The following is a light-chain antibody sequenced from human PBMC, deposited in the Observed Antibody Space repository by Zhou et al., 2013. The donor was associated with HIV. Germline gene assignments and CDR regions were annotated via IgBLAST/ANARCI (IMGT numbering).Light chain of an antibody. CDR3: QQNDILPLI. V-gene: IGKV1-33*01. CDR1: QDISNY. CDR2: DAS. Sequence: DIQMTQSPSSLSASVGDRVTITCQASQDISNYLNWYQQKPGKAPKLLIYDASNLETGVPSRFSGNGSGTDFTFTISSLQPEDIATYYCQQNDILPLIFGGGTKVEIK. J-gene: IGKJ4*01.